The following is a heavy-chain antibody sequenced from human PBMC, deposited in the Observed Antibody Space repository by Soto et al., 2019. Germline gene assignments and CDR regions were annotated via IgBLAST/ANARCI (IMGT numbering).Heavy chain of an antibody. CDR2: IYHGGTTI. J-gene: IGHJ3*02. V-gene: IGHV4-4*02. CDR1: GGSISSSNW. D-gene: IGHD3-22*01. Sequence: SETLSLTCAVSGGSISSSNWWTWVRQPPGKGLEWIGEIYHGGTTINYNPSLKSRVSISIDKSKNHFSLKVTSVTAADTAVYYCARDGEYYDSSGYYYLRAFDIWGQGTMVTVSS. CDR3: ARDGEYYDSSGYYYLRAFDI.